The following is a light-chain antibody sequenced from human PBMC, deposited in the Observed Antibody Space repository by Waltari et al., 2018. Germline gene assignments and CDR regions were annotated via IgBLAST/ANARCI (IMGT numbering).Light chain of an antibody. J-gene: IGLJ2*01. CDR2: GNN. CDR1: SPNIGRYY. V-gene: IGLV1-47*01. CDR3: AAWDDRLRGVV. Sequence: QSLLTQPPSASGTPGQRVTLSCSGSSPNIGRYYVYWYQQLPGTAPKLLIDGNNQRPSGVPDRFSGSKSGTSGSLAISGLRSEDEADYYCAAWDDRLRGVVFGGGTKLTV.